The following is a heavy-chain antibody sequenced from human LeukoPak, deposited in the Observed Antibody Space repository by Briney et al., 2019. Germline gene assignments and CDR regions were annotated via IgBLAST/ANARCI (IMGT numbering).Heavy chain of an antibody. CDR3: AKYPASGGHLDY. V-gene: IGHV3-23*01. D-gene: IGHD2-8*02. J-gene: IGHJ4*02. Sequence: GGSLRLSCAASGFTFSSYSMIWVRLAREKGVVWVSGLSGSGDKTYYADSVKGRFTISRDNSKNTLYLQMNRLRAEHTAVFLCAKYPASGGHLDYWVQGSLVSVS. CDR1: GFTFSSYS. CDR2: LSGSGDKT.